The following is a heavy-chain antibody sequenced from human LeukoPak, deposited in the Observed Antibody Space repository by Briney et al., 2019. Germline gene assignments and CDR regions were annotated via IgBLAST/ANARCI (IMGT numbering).Heavy chain of an antibody. Sequence: SETLSLTCAVSGGSFSGYYWSWIRQPPGKGLEWIGEINHSGSTNYNPSLKSRVTISVDTSKNQFSLKLSSVTAADTAVYYCAMRKRGRDGPNGSFYYFDYWGQGTLVTVSS. J-gene: IGHJ4*02. CDR2: INHSGST. D-gene: IGHD5-24*01. CDR3: AMRKRGRDGPNGSFYYFDY. CDR1: GGSFSGYY. V-gene: IGHV4-34*01.